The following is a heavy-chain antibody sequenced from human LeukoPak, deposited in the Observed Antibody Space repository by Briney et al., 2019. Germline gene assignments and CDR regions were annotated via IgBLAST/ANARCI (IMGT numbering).Heavy chain of an antibody. Sequence: SETLSLTCAVYGGSFSGYYWSWIRQPPGKGLEWIGEINHSGSTNYNPSLKSRVTISVDTSKNQFSLKLSSVTAADTAVYYCASGGYSGYDPLNWFDPWGQGTLVTVSS. CDR1: GGSFSGYY. D-gene: IGHD5-12*01. CDR3: ASGGYSGYDPLNWFDP. V-gene: IGHV4-34*01. CDR2: INHSGST. J-gene: IGHJ5*02.